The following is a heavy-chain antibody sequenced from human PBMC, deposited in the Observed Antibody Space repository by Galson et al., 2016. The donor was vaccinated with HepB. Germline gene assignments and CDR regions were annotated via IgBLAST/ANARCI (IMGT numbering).Heavy chain of an antibody. Sequence: SETLSLTCAVSGGSISSSHYYWGWIRQPPGKGLEWVAIKYYSGTTYYNPSLKSRVTIFLDTSKTHFSLSLSSLTAADTAVYYCARPTWGSGSYIAYWGQGILVTVSS. CDR3: ARPTWGSGSYIAY. D-gene: IGHD1-26*01. J-gene: IGHJ4*02. V-gene: IGHV4-39*02. CDR2: KYYSGTT. CDR1: GGSISSSHYY.